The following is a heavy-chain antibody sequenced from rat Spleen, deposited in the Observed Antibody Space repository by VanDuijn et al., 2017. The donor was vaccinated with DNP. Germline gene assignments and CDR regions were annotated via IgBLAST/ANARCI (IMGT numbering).Heavy chain of an antibody. D-gene: IGHD5-1*01. J-gene: IGHJ3*01. CDR2: ISNTGDNT. CDR3: ARHGSNQVFAY. Sequence: EVQLVESGGGPVQPGRSLKLSCVASGFIFRNYWMTWIRQAPGKGLEWVASISNTGDNTYYSDSVRGRFSLSRDNAKSTLYLQMDSLRSDDTATYYCARHGSNQVFAYWGQGTLVTVSS. V-gene: IGHV5-31*01. CDR1: GFIFRNYW.